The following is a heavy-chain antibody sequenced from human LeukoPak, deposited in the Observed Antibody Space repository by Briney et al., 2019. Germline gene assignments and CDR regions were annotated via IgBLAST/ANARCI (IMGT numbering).Heavy chain of an antibody. J-gene: IGHJ6*03. CDR1: GYTFTSYY. V-gene: IGHV1-46*01. CDR2: INPSGGST. CDR3: ARDQVRFLEWLSVNYYYYYMDV. D-gene: IGHD3-3*01. Sequence: ASVKVSCKASGYTFTSYYMHWVRQAPGQGLEWMGKINPSGGSTSYAQKFQGRVTMTRDTSISTAYMELSRLRSDDTAVYYCARDQVRFLEWLSVNYYYYYMDVWGKGTTVTVSS.